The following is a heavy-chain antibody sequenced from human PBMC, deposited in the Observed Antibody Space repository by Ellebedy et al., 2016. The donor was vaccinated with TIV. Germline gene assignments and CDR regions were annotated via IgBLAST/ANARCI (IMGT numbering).Heavy chain of an antibody. CDR2: INPNSGGT. D-gene: IGHD6-13*01. J-gene: IGHJ4*02. CDR1: GYTFTGYY. CDR3: ARGGAGSSSWYDCDY. Sequence: ASVKVSCKASGYTFTGYYMHWVRQAPGQGLEWMGWINPNSGGTNYAQKFQGRVTMTRDTSISTAYMELSRLRSDDTAVYYCARGGAGSSSWYDCDYWGQGTLVTVSS. V-gene: IGHV1-2*02.